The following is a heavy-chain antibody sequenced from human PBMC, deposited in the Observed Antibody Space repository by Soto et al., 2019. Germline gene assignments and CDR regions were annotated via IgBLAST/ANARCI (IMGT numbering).Heavy chain of an antibody. V-gene: IGHV3-49*04. CDR1: GFTFGDYA. CDR2: IRSKAYGGTT. J-gene: IGHJ4*02. Sequence: HPGGSLRLSCTASGFTFGDYAMSWVRQAPGKGLEWVGFIRSKAYGGTTEYAASVKGRFTISRDDSKGIAYLQMNSLKTEDTAVYYCTSLFPGIAVAGSINWGQGTLVTVSS. CDR3: TSLFPGIAVAGSIN. D-gene: IGHD6-19*01.